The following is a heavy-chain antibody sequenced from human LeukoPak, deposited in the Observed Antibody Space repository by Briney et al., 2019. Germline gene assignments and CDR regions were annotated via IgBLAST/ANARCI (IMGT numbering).Heavy chain of an antibody. V-gene: IGHV1-46*01. CDR1: GYTFTSYY. CDR2: INPSGGST. CDR3: VPGDRVRGLGGPIVPYYFDY. Sequence: ASVKVSCKASGYTFTSYYMHWVRQAPGQGLEWMGIINPSGGSTSYAQKFQGRVTMTRDTSTNTVYMEMSSLRSEDTAVYYCVPGDRVRGLGGPIVPYYFDYWGQGTLVTVSS. J-gene: IGHJ4*02. D-gene: IGHD3-10*01.